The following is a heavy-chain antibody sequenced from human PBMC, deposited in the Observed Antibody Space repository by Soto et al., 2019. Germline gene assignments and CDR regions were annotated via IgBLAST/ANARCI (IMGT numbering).Heavy chain of an antibody. V-gene: IGHV3-53*05. CDR2: IYSGGTT. Sequence: GGSLRLSCAASGFTVSSNYMSWVRQAPGKGLELISVIYSGGTTSYSDSVKGRFTISIDTSKKQFSLNLNSVTAADTAVYYCARGDSSSWYLTWFHPWGQGTLVPVSS. J-gene: IGHJ5*02. D-gene: IGHD6-13*01. CDR3: ARGDSSSWYLTWFHP. CDR1: GFTVSSNY.